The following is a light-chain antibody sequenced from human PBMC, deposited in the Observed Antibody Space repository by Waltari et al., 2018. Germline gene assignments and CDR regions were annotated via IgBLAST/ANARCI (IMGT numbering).Light chain of an antibody. CDR1: SXNXXX. V-gene: IGLV3-19*01. J-gene: IGLJ2*01. CDR3: NXRDTSGKHXL. CDR2: GEN. Sequence: SSELXXDPAVSXAXGQTVTITXXGLSXNXXXANWYQQKPGQAPVLVIRGENNRPSGIPDRFSGSTSGKSASLXITGAQAEXEAAYYCNXRDTSGKHXLFGGGTKLTVL.